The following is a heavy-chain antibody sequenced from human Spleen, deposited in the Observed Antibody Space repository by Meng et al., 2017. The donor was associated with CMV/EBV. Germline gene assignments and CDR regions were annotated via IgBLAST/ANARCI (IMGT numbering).Heavy chain of an antibody. Sequence: ASVKVSCKASGGTFSRYAVSWVRQAPGQGLEWMGWISVYNGNRKLAQRVHGRVTISMDTSTSRAYMELRSLRSDDTAVYYCARDDAGTPGAFDIWGQGTMVTVSS. CDR2: ISVYNGNR. CDR1: GGTFSRYA. V-gene: IGHV1-18*01. CDR3: ARDDAGTPGAFDI. J-gene: IGHJ3*02. D-gene: IGHD3-10*01.